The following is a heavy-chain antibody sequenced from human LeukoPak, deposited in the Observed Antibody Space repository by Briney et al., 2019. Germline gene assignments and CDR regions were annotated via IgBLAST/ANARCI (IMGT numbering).Heavy chain of an antibody. Sequence: GESLQISCKGSGYDFTKDWIGWVRQLPGKGLEWMGFIYPGDSETRYSPPFQGQVTISADKSISTAYLQWSSLKASDTAMYYCARLPYGDYERYYFDYWGQGTLVTVSS. CDR2: IYPGDSET. V-gene: IGHV5-51*01. D-gene: IGHD4-17*01. CDR1: GYDFTKDW. J-gene: IGHJ4*02. CDR3: ARLPYGDYERYYFDY.